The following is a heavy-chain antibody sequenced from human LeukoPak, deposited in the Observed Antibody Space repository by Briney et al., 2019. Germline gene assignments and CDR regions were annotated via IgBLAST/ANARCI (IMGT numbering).Heavy chain of an antibody. D-gene: IGHD3-3*01. J-gene: IGHJ6*02. V-gene: IGHV3-7*01. CDR3: ARDAPQQDYDFWGGYISSKTYYYYYGMDV. CDR2: IKQDGSEK. Sequence: PGGSLRLSCAASGFTFSDYYMSWVRQAPGKGLEWVANIKQDGSEKYYVDSVKGRFTISRDNAKNSLYLQMNSLRAEDTAVYYCARDAPQQDYDFWGGYISSKTYYYYYGMDVWGQGTTVTVSS. CDR1: GFTFSDYY.